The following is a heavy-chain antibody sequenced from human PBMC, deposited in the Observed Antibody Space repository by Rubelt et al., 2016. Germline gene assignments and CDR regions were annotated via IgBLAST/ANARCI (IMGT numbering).Heavy chain of an antibody. V-gene: IGHV1-18*01. J-gene: IGHJ5*02. CDR3: ASMYSSSWYRGWFDP. D-gene: IGHD6-13*01. Sequence: QVQLVQSGAEVKKPGASVKVSCKASGYTFTSYGISWVRQAPGQGLEWMGWISAYNGNPNYAQKLQGRVTMNTDTSTSTVYMELRSLRSDETAVYYCASMYSSSWYRGWFDPWGQGTLVTVSS. CDR2: ISAYNGNP. CDR1: GYTFTSYG.